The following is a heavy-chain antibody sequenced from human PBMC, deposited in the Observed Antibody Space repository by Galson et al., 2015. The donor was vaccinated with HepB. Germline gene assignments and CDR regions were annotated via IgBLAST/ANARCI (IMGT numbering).Heavy chain of an antibody. Sequence: SVKVSCKASGGTFSSHTISWVRQAPGQGLEWMGGIVPMFGSGNYAQKFQGRVTTTADESKSTTYMELSSLRSEDTAVYYCASFGSVGATADAFDIWGQGTMVTVSS. CDR2: IVPMFGSG. J-gene: IGHJ3*02. D-gene: IGHD1-26*01. CDR1: GGTFSSHT. CDR3: ASFGSVGATADAFDI. V-gene: IGHV1-69*13.